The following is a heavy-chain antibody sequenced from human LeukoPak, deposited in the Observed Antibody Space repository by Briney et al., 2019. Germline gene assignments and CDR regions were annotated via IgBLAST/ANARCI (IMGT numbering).Heavy chain of an antibody. V-gene: IGHV3-13*01. CDR1: GFTFRSYD. D-gene: IGHD2-8*01. CDR2: IGTAGDT. Sequence: GGSLRLSCAASGFTFRSYDMHWVRQATGKGLEWVSAIGTAGDTYYPGSVKGRFTISRENAKNSLYLQTNSLRAGDTAVYYCARSDCTNGVCYHSAFDYWGQGTLVTVSS. J-gene: IGHJ4*02. CDR3: ARSDCTNGVCYHSAFDY.